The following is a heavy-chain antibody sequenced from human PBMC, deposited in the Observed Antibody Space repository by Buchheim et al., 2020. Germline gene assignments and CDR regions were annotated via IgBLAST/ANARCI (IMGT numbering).Heavy chain of an antibody. V-gene: IGHV1-8*01. CDR1: GYTFTSYD. CDR3: ARGRTGIAAAGRRLANWFDP. CDR2: MNPNSGNT. Sequence: QVQLVQSGAEVKKPGASVKVSCKASGYTFTSYDINWVRQATGQGLEWMGWMNPNSGNTGYAQKFQGRVTMTRNTSISTAYMERSSLRSEDTAGYYCARGRTGIAAAGRRLANWFDPWGQGTL. J-gene: IGHJ5*02. D-gene: IGHD6-13*01.